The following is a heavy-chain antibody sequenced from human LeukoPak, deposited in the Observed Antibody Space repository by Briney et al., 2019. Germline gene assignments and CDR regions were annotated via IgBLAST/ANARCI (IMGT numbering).Heavy chain of an antibody. J-gene: IGHJ6*02. CDR3: ASEASGYCSSTSCYGFFSYYYYGMDV. CDR2: IYYSGST. V-gene: IGHV4-39*07. D-gene: IGHD2-2*01. CDR1: GGSISSSSYY. Sequence: SETLSLTCTVSGGSISSSSYYWGWIRQPPGKGLEWIGSIYYSGSTYYNPSLKSRVTISVDTSKNQFSLKLSSVTAADTAVYYCASEASGYCSSTSCYGFFSYYYYGMDVWGQGTTVTVSS.